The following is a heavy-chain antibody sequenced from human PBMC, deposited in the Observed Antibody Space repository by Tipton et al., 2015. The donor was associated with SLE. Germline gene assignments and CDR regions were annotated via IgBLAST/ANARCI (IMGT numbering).Heavy chain of an antibody. Sequence: TLSLTCTVSGDSIKSDQYFWTWVRQPAGKGLEWIGHIYTSGNINYNPSLKSRVTISLDASKNQISLKVTSVTAADTAMYYCATQFCSGGNCNYDPVNEFDPWGQGTLVTVSS. D-gene: IGHD2-15*01. CDR3: ATQFCSGGNCNYDPVNEFDP. J-gene: IGHJ5*02. V-gene: IGHV4-61*09. CDR1: GDSIKSDQYF. CDR2: IYTSGNI.